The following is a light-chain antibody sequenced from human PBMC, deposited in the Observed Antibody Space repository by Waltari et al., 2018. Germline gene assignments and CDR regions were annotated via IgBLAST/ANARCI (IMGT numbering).Light chain of an antibody. Sequence: EVVLTQSPGTLSLSPGERATLSCRASQCVGKYLAWYQQKPGQAPRLLIYHASTRAPGIPDRFSGSGSGTDFSLTISRLEPEDFAVYYCQKYDYLPATFGQGTKVEI. CDR1: QCVGKY. J-gene: IGKJ1*01. CDR3: QKYDYLPAT. V-gene: IGKV3-20*01. CDR2: HAS.